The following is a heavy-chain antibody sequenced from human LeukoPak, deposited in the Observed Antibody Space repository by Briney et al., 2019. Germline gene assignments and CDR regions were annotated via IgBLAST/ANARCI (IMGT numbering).Heavy chain of an antibody. CDR3: ARGGALYYDFWD. V-gene: IGHV1-2*02. Sequence: ASVKVSCKASGYTFTGNYMHWVRQAPGQGLEWMGWINPNSGGTNYAQKFQGRVTMTRDTSISTGYMELSSLRSDDTAVYYCARGGALYYDFWDWGQGTLVTVSS. J-gene: IGHJ4*02. D-gene: IGHD3-3*01. CDR2: INPNSGGT. CDR1: GYTFTGNY.